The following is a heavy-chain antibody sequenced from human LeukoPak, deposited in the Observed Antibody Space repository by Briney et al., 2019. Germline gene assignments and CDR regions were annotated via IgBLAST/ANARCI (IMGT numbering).Heavy chain of an antibody. D-gene: IGHD3-22*01. CDR3: AKDDDSSGYGY. CDR2: ISGSGGGS. V-gene: IGHV3-23*01. CDR1: GFTFSAYA. J-gene: IGHJ4*02. Sequence: PGGSLRLSCAASGFTFSAYAMSWVRQAPGKGLAWVSAISGSGGGSYYAESVQGRFTISRDNSKNTLYLQMNSLRAEDTAVYYCAKDDDSSGYGYWGQGTLVTVSS.